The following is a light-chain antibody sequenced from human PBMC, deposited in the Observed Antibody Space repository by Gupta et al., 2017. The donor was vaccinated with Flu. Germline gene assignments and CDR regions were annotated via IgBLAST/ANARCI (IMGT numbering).Light chain of an antibody. CDR1: QSVSSY. CDR2: DAS. CDR3: QQRSNWPKT. V-gene: IGKV3-11*01. Sequence: EIVLTQSPATLPLSPGERATLPCRASQSVSSYLAWYQQKPGQAPRLLIYDASNRATGIPARFSGSGSGTDFTLTISSLEPEDFAVYYCQQRSNWPKTFGQGTKLEIK. J-gene: IGKJ2*01.